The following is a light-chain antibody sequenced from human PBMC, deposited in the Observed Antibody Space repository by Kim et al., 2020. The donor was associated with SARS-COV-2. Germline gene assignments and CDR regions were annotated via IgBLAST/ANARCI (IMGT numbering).Light chain of an antibody. CDR2: DAS. CDR3: QQYSNWPPGYT. CDR1: QNVGSN. J-gene: IGKJ2*01. Sequence: EIVMTQSPATLSVSPGERATLSCRASQNVGSNLDWYQQKPGQAPRLLIYDASTRATGIPARFSGSGSGIEFTLTISSLQSEDFAVYYCQQYSNWPPGYTFGQGTKLEI. V-gene: IGKV3-15*01.